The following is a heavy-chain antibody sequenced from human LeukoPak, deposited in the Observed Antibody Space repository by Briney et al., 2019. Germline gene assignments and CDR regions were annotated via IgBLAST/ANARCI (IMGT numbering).Heavy chain of an antibody. Sequence: GGSLRLSCAASGFTFSTYSMNWVRQAPGKGLEWVSSISSGSSYIYYADSVKGRFTISRDNAKNSLHLQMNSLRAEDTAVYYCAKEGVVRGVIITPALDYWGQGTLVTVSS. V-gene: IGHV3-21*01. CDR2: ISSGSSYI. CDR3: AKEGVVRGVIITPALDY. D-gene: IGHD3-10*01. J-gene: IGHJ4*02. CDR1: GFTFSTYS.